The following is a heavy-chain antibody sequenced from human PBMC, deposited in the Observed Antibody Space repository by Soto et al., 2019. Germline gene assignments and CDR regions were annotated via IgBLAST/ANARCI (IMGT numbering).Heavy chain of an antibody. Sequence: GGSLRLSCAASGFTFDDYAMHWVRQAPGKGLEWVSGISWNSGSIGYADSVKGRFTISRDNAKNSLYLQMNSLRAEDTALYYCAKGDSSGYHGFDYWGQGTLVTVSS. CDR1: GFTFDDYA. D-gene: IGHD3-22*01. V-gene: IGHV3-9*01. CDR3: AKGDSSGYHGFDY. CDR2: ISWNSGSI. J-gene: IGHJ4*02.